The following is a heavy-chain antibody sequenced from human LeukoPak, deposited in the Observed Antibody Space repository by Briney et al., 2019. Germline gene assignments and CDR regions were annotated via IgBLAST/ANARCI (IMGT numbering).Heavy chain of an antibody. Sequence: SSVKVSCKASGYTFTGYYMYWVRQAPGQGLEWMGWINPNSGGTNYAQKLQGRVTMNRDTSISTAYMEVSRLSSDATAVYYCARLGAFDLWGRGTLVTVSS. V-gene: IGHV1-2*02. D-gene: IGHD3-10*01. CDR1: GYTFTGYY. J-gene: IGHJ2*01. CDR2: INPNSGGT. CDR3: ARLGAFDL.